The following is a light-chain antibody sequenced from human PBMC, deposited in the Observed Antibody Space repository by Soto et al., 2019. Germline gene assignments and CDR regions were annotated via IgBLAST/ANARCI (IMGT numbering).Light chain of an antibody. CDR3: TSYAGSSNFYV. J-gene: IGLJ1*01. CDR2: EVT. CDR1: SGDVGAYDY. Sequence: SALTQPPSASGSPGQSVTISCTGTSGDVGAYDYVSWYQQHPGKAPKLLISEVTKRPSGVPDRFSGSKSGNTASLTVSGLQADDEADYYCTSYAGSSNFYVFGTGTKVTVL. V-gene: IGLV2-8*01.